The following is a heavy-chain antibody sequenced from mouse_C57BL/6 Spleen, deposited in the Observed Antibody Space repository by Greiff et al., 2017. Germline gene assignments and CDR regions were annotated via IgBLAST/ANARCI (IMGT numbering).Heavy chain of an antibody. CDR1: GFTFSDYG. CDR2: ISSGCGTI. D-gene: IGHD1-1*01. Sequence: EVKVVESGGGLVKPGGSLKLSCAASGFTFSDYGMHWVRQAPEKRLEWVAYISSGCGTIYYADTVKGRFTISRDNAKNTLFMQMTSLRSQDTAMYYCARRANYYGSNDPIAYWGQGTLVTVSS. CDR3: ARRANYYGSNDPIAY. V-gene: IGHV5-17*01. J-gene: IGHJ4*01.